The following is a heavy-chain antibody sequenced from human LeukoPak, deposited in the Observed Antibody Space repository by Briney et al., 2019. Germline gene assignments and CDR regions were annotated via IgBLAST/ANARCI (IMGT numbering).Heavy chain of an antibody. CDR2: IYTSGST. CDR3: ARDRYYYDSSGYLFDY. J-gene: IGHJ4*02. D-gene: IGHD3-22*01. CDR1: GGSISSYY. V-gene: IGHV4-4*07. Sequence: PSETLPLTCTVSGGSISSYYWSWIRQPAGKGLEWIGRIYTSGSTNYNPSLKSRVTMSVDTSKNQFSLKLSSVTAEDTAVYYCARDRYYYDSSGYLFDYWGQGTLVTVSS.